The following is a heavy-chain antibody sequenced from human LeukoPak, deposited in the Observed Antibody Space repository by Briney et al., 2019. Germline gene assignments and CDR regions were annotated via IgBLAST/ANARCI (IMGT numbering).Heavy chain of an antibody. CDR1: GFTFDDYG. CDR3: VRDGSGSYYNDY. V-gene: IGHV3-20*04. Sequence: GGSLRLSCAASGFTFDDYGMSWVRQAPGKGLEWVSGINWNGGSTGYADSVKGRFTISRDNSKNSLYLQMNSLRAEDTALYYCVRDGSGSYYNDYWGQGTLVTVSS. D-gene: IGHD1-26*01. CDR2: INWNGGST. J-gene: IGHJ4*02.